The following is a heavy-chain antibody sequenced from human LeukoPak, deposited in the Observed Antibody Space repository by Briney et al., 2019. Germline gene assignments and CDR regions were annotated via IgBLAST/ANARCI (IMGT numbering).Heavy chain of an antibody. CDR1: GFTFNSYA. V-gene: IGHV3-23*01. Sequence: SGGSLRLSCAASGFTFNSYAMIWVGQAPGKGREGVSAISGSGGSTYYADSVKGRFTISRDNSKNTLYLQMNSLRAEDTAVYYCAKGGVPGNAFDIWGQGTMVTVSS. CDR2: ISGSGGST. CDR3: AKGGVPGNAFDI. D-gene: IGHD2-2*01. J-gene: IGHJ3*02.